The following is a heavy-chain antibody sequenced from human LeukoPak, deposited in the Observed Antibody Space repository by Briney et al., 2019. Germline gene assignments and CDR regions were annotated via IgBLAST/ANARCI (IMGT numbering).Heavy chain of an antibody. CDR2: ISGRSDNT. D-gene: IGHD3-9*01. V-gene: IGHV3-23*01. CDR3: AKWGDYDVLTGYYVSDF. CDR1: GFTFSSYE. Sequence: PGGSLRLSCAASGFTFSSYEMNWVRQAPGKGLEWVSAISGRSDNTYYADSVKGRFTLSRDSSKNTLYLQMNSLRADDTAVYYCAKWGDYDVLTGYYVSDFWGQGTLVTVSS. J-gene: IGHJ4*02.